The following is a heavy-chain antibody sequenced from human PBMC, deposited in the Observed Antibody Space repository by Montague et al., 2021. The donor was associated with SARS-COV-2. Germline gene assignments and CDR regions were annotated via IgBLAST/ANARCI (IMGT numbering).Heavy chain of an antibody. Sequence: SETLSLTCTVSGDSVSSGSYYWSWIRQPPGKGLEWIGYIYYSGSTNYNLSLKSRVTISGDTSKNQFSLKLSSVTAADTAVYYCASHPWHITIFGVVTRYGMDVWGRGTTVTVSS. V-gene: IGHV4-61*01. D-gene: IGHD3-3*01. CDR3: ASHPWHITIFGVVTRYGMDV. CDR1: GDSVSSGSYY. CDR2: IYYSGST. J-gene: IGHJ6*02.